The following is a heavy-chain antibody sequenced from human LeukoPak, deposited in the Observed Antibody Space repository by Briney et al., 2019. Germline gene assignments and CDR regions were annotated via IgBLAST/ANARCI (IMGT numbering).Heavy chain of an antibody. CDR3: ARDDYSSGRSDH. Sequence: SETLSLTCTVSGGSVSSGSYYWTWIRQPPGKGLEWIGYIYYSGSTNYSPSLKSRVTISVDTSKNQFSLKLSSVTAADTAAYYCARDDYSSGRSDHWGQGTLVTVSS. CDR2: IYYSGST. CDR1: GGSVSSGSYY. V-gene: IGHV4-61*01. J-gene: IGHJ4*02. D-gene: IGHD6-19*01.